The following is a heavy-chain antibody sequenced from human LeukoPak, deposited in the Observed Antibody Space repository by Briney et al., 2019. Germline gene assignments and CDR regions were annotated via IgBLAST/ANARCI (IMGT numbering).Heavy chain of an antibody. J-gene: IGHJ4*02. CDR2: IYSGGNT. CDR3: ARDERSIQFNF. Sequence: GGSLRLSCTVSGFTVSINSMSWVRQAPGKGLEWVSFIYSGGNTHYSDSVKGRFTISRDNSKNTMYLHMNSLRAEDTALYFCARDERSIQFNFWGQGTLVTVSS. V-gene: IGHV3-53*01. D-gene: IGHD5-24*01. CDR1: GFTVSINS.